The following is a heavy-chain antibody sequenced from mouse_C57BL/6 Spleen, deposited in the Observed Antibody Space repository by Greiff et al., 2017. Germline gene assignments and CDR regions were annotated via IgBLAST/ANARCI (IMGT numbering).Heavy chain of an antibody. Sequence: VQLQESGAELVRPGTSVKMSCKASGYTFTNYWIGWAKQRPGHGLEWIGDIYPGGGYTNYNEKFKGKATLTADKSSSTAYMQFSSLTSEDSAIYYCARSSTGNYAMDYWGQGTSVTVSS. D-gene: IGHD4-1*02. J-gene: IGHJ4*01. V-gene: IGHV1-63*01. CDR2: IYPGGGYT. CDR3: ARSSTGNYAMDY. CDR1: GYTFTNYW.